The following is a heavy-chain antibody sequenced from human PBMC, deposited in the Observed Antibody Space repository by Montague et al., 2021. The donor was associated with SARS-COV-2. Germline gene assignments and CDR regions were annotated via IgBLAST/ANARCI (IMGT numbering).Heavy chain of an antibody. CDR1: GTSLTDHY. Sequence: SETLSLTCDVNGTSLTDHYWTWLRQSPGGGLEWIGEIHHGGDTNYNPSLRGRVTISIDTSKPQSSLRLYSMAAADTAVYYCARGVRVANRPDRFSYSLDVWGRGTAVIVTS. J-gene: IGHJ6*02. D-gene: IGHD3-3*01. CDR2: IHHGGDT. CDR3: ARGVRVANRPDRFSYSLDV. V-gene: IGHV4-34*01.